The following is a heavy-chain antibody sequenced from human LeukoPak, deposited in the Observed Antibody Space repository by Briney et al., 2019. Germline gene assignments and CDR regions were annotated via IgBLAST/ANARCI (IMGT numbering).Heavy chain of an antibody. CDR3: AILTGEWYYFDY. J-gene: IGHJ4*02. Sequence: PSGTLSLTCTVSGGSISSSSYYWGWIRQPPGKGLEWIGSIYYSGSTYYNPSLKSRVTISVDTSKNQFSLKLSSVTAADTAVYYCAILTGEWYYFDYWGQGTLVTVSS. V-gene: IGHV4-39*07. CDR2: IYYSGST. CDR1: GGSISSSSYY. D-gene: IGHD7-27*01.